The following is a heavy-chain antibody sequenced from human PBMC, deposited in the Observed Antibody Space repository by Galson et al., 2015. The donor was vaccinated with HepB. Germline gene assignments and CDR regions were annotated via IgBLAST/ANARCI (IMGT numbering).Heavy chain of an antibody. D-gene: IGHD6-6*01. V-gene: IGHV1-2*02. J-gene: IGHJ4*02. CDR1: GYPFTDYY. CDR2: INPNSGGT. CDR3: ARDQTLSIAARPLDY. Sequence: SVKVSCKASGYPFTDYYMHWVRQAPGQGLEWMGWINPNSGGTNYAQKFQGRVTMTRDTSITTAYMEPSRLTSDDTAVYYCARDQTLSIAARPLDYWGQGTLVTVSS.